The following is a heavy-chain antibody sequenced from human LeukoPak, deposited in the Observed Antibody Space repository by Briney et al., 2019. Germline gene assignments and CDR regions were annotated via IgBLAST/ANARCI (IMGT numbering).Heavy chain of an antibody. CDR1: GFIFGSYG. CDR2: IFTDGSGT. J-gene: IGHJ4*02. D-gene: IGHD5/OR15-5a*01. Sequence: PGGSLRLSCAASGFIFGSYGMNWVRQAPGKGLEWVSGIFTDGSGTYYADSVKGRFTISRDNSKNTLYLQMDSLRADDTAMYYCAKNAGGILRGLPYWGQGALVTVSS. V-gene: IGHV3-23*03. CDR3: AKNAGGILRGLPY.